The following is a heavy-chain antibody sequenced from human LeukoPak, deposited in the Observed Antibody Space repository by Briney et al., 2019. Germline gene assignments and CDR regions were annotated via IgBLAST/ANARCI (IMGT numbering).Heavy chain of an antibody. CDR3: AKDLAYCGGDCHTHYYYHYGMDV. V-gene: IGHV3-23*01. CDR2: ISGRDENT. Sequence: GGSLRLSCAASGFTFSNYAMNWVRQAPGKGLEWVSLISGRDENTYYADSVKGRFTISRDNSKNTLYLQMKSLRAEDTAVYYCAKDLAYCGGDCHTHYYYHYGMDVWGQGTTVTVSS. J-gene: IGHJ6*02. D-gene: IGHD2-21*02. CDR1: GFTFSNYA.